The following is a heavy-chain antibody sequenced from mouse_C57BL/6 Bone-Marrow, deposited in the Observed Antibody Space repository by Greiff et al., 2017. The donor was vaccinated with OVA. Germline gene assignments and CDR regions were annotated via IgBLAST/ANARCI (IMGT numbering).Heavy chain of an antibody. CDR3: ARDEYYGSYYAMDY. CDR1: GYTFTSYW. J-gene: IGHJ4*01. Sequence: QVQLQQPGAELVKPGASVKLSCKASGYTFTSYWMHWVKQRPGQGLEWIGMIHPDSGSTNYNEKFKSKATMTADKSSSTAYMQLSSLTSEDSAVYYGARDEYYGSYYAMDYWGQGTSVTVSS. D-gene: IGHD1-1*01. CDR2: IHPDSGST. V-gene: IGHV1-64*01.